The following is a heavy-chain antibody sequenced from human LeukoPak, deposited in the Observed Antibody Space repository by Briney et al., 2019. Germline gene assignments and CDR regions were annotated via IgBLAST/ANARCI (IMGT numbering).Heavy chain of an antibody. CDR3: ARPDDYGGKPAAFDI. CDR2: IYPGDSDN. CDR1: GYTFITYW. J-gene: IGHJ3*02. D-gene: IGHD4-23*01. V-gene: IGHV5-51*01. Sequence: GESLKISCKGSGYTFITYWIGWVRQMPGKGLEWMGIIYPGDSDNRYSPSFRGQVTISADKSINTAYLQWSSLKASDTAMYYCARPDDYGGKPAAFDIWGQGTMVTVSS.